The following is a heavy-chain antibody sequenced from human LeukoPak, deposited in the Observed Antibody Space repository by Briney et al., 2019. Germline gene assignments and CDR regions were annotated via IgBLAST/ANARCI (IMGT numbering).Heavy chain of an antibody. CDR1: GFTFSNAW. J-gene: IGHJ6*03. V-gene: IGHV3-15*01. D-gene: IGHD3-3*01. Sequence: PGGSLRLSCAASGFTFSNAWMSWVRQAPGKGLEWVGRIKSKTDGGTTDYAAPVKGRFTISRDDSKNTLYLQMNSLKTEDTAVYYCTTVHRVLRFLEWLSYYYYMDVWGKGTTVTVS. CDR2: IKSKTDGGTT. CDR3: TTVHRVLRFLEWLSYYYYMDV.